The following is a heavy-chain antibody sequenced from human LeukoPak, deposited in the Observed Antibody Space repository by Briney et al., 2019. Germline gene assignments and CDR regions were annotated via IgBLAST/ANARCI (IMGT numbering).Heavy chain of an antibody. CDR1: GFTFDDYA. J-gene: IGHJ4*02. V-gene: IGHV3-9*01. Sequence: GGSLRLSCAASGFTFDDYAMHWVRQAPGKGLEWVSGISWNSGSIGYADSVKGRFTISRDNAKNSLYLQMNSLRAEDTALYYCAKDPFDYWGRGTLVTVSS. CDR2: ISWNSGSI. CDR3: AKDPFDY.